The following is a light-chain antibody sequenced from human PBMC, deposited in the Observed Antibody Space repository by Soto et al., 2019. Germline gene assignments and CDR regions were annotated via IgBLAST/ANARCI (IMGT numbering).Light chain of an antibody. J-gene: IGLJ1*01. CDR1: RSDVGAYNY. Sequence: QSVLTQPASVSGSPGQSITISCSGTRSDVGAYNYVSWYQQHPAKAPKLMIYDVSNRLSGVSDRFSGSKSGNTASLTISWLQAEDEADYYCYSYTSSSTYVFGSGTKVTVL. V-gene: IGLV2-14*01. CDR2: DVS. CDR3: YSYTSSSTYV.